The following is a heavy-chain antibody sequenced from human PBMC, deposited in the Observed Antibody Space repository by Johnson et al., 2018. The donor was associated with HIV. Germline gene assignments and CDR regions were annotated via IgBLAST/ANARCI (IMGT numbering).Heavy chain of an antibody. D-gene: IGHD1-26*01. J-gene: IGHJ3*02. CDR3: ARGGRKWELLGDDAFDI. V-gene: IGHV3-74*02. Sequence: VQLVESGGGSVQPGGSLRLSCAASGFTFSSYWMHWVRQAPGKGLMWVSNIKTDGSNTNYADSVKGRFTISRDNAKNTVYLQMDSLRDEDMAVYYCARGGRKWELLGDDAFDIWGQGTMVTVSS. CDR2: IKTDGSNT. CDR1: GFTFSSYW.